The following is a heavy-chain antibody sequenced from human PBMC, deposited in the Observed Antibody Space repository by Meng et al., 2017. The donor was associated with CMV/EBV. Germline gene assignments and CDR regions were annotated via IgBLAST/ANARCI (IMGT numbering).Heavy chain of an antibody. CDR1: GFTFSSYG. D-gene: IGHD4-11*01. Sequence: GESLKISCAASGFTFSSYGMHWVRQAPGKGLEWVAVIWYDGSNKYYADSVKGRFTISRDNSKNTLYLQMNSLRAEDTAVYYCAKGLGYYYGMDVWGQGTTVTVSS. V-gene: IGHV3-33*06. J-gene: IGHJ6*02. CDR2: IWYDGSNK. CDR3: AKGLGYYYGMDV.